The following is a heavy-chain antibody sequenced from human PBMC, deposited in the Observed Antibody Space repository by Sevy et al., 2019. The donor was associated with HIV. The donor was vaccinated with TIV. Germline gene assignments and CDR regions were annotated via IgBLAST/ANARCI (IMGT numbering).Heavy chain of an antibody. J-gene: IGHJ4*02. CDR2: IYYNGHI. D-gene: IGHD1-26*01. CDR3: AGENAWGRGYS. Sequence: SETLSLTCTVSGGSITSLYWNWIRQPPGKGLEWIANIYYNGHINYNPSLKSRVTLTLDTSKNQFSLRLSFGPAADTAMYYCAGENAWGRGYSWGQGTLVTVSS. CDR1: GGSITSLY. V-gene: IGHV4-59*08.